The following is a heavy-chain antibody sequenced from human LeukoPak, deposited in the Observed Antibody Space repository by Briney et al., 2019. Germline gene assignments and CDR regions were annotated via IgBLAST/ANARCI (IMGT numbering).Heavy chain of an antibody. J-gene: IGHJ4*02. V-gene: IGHV3-48*01. CDR2: ITSSSSTI. Sequence: TGGSLRLSCAASGFTFSSYSMNWVRQAPGKGLQWVSYITSSSSTIYYADSVKGRFTISRDNAKNSLYLQMNSLKTEDTAVYYCTSPTRGVGATSSWHWGQGTLVTVSS. CDR3: TSPTRGVGATSSWH. CDR1: GFTFSSYS. D-gene: IGHD1-26*01.